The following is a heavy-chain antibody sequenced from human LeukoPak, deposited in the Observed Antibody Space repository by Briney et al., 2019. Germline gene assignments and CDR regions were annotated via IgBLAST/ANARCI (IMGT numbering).Heavy chain of an antibody. CDR1: GFTFSNYA. Sequence: PGGSLRLSCAASGFTFSNYAMSWVRQAPGKGLEWVSAISGSGGRTYYADSVKGRFTISRDNSKNTLYLQMNSLGAEDTAVYYCALNGREVPSGAFDIWGQGTMVTVSS. CDR2: ISGSGGRT. CDR3: ALNGREVPSGAFDI. J-gene: IGHJ3*02. V-gene: IGHV3-23*01. D-gene: IGHD1-1*01.